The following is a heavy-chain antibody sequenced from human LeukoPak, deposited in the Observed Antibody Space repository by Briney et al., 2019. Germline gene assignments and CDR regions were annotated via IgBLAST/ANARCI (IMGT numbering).Heavy chain of an antibody. CDR2: ISSSSSYI. D-gene: IGHD2-2*01. CDR3: ARGAEGYYASDY. V-gene: IGHV3-21*01. Sequence: GGSLRLSCAASGFTFSSYSMNWVRQALGKGLEWVSSISSSSSYIYYADSVKGRFTISRDNAKNSLYLQMNSLRAEDTAVYYCARGAEGYYASDYWGQGTLVTVSS. CDR1: GFTFSSYS. J-gene: IGHJ4*02.